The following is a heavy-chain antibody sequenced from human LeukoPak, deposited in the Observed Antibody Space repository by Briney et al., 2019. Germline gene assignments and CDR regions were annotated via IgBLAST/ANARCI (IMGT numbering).Heavy chain of an antibody. V-gene: IGHV4-59*01. CDR3: VRSGLVRGVST. CDR2: ISYSGTT. D-gene: IGHD3-10*01. CDR1: GDSMTNYH. J-gene: IGHJ4*02. Sequence: PSETLSLTCSVSGDSMTNYHWTWIRQPPGKELEWIGSISYSGTTNYNPSLNSRVTMSVDTSKKQFSLRLNSGTAADTAVYYCVRSGLVRGVSTWGQGTLVTVSS.